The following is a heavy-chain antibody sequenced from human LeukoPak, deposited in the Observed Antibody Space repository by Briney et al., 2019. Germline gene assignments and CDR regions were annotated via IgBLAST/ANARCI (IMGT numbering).Heavy chain of an antibody. V-gene: IGHV4-39*07. CDR2: IYYSGST. CDR3: ARVNYYGSGSYLLSDY. Sequence: PSETLSLTCTVSGGSISSSSYYWGWIRQPPGKGLEWIGSIYYSGSTYYNPSLKSRVTISVDTSKNQFSLKLSSVTAADTAVYYCARVNYYGSGSYLLSDYWGQGTLVPVSS. D-gene: IGHD3-10*01. J-gene: IGHJ4*02. CDR1: GGSISSSSYY.